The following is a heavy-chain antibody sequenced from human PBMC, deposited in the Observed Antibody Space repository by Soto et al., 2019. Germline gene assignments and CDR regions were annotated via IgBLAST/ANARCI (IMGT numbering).Heavy chain of an antibody. CDR3: AKPPLQYQRGIDY. CDR1: GFTCSSYA. V-gene: IGHV3-23*01. CDR2: ISGSGGST. Sequence: GGSLRLSCAASGFTCSSYAMSWVRQAPGKGLEWVSAISGSGGSTYYADSVKGRFTISRDNSKNTLYLQMNSLRAEDTAVYYYAKPPLQYQRGIDYWGQGTLVTVSS. D-gene: IGHD4-4*01. J-gene: IGHJ4*02.